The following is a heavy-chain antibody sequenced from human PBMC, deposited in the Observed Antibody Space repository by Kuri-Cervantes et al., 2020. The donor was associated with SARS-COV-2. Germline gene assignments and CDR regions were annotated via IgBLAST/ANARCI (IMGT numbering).Heavy chain of an antibody. V-gene: IGHV4-39*01. CDR3: ARHDGYCSSTSCTRTGWFDP. CDR1: GGSISSSSYY. J-gene: IGHJ5*02. Sequence: SETLSLTCTVSGGSISSSSYYWGWIRQPPGKGLEWIGSIYYSGSTYYNPSLKSRVTISVDTSKNQFSLKLSSVTAADTAVYYCARHDGYCSSTSCTRTGWFDPWGQGTLVTVSS. CDR2: IYYSGST. D-gene: IGHD2-2*03.